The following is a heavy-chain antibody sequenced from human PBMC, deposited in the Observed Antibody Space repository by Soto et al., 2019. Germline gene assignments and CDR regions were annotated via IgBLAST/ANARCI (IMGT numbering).Heavy chain of an antibody. CDR3: VRIEDGDYALKYYFDY. J-gene: IGHJ4*02. CDR1: GFSISNARMG. D-gene: IGHD4-17*01. V-gene: IGHV2-26*01. CDR2: IFSYDEK. Sequence: QVTLKESGPVLVKPTETLTLTGTVSGFSISNARMGVSWISQPPGKALDWLAHIFSYDEKSYSTSLKIRLTISKDTSKSQVVLTMTNMDPVDTATYYCVRIEDGDYALKYYFDYWGQGTLVTVSS.